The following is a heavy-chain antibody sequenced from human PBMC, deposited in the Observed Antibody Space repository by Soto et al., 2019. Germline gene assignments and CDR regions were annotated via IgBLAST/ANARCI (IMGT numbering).Heavy chain of an antibody. CDR2: ISYDGSNK. D-gene: IGHD4-4*01. Sequence: QVQLVESGGGVVQPGRSLRLSCAASGFTFSSYAMHWVRQAPGKGLEWVAVISYDGSNKDYADSVKGRFTISRDNSKNKLYLQMNSLRLEDTAVYYCARPLWRDDYNWGYFDLWGRGTLVTVSS. J-gene: IGHJ2*01. CDR3: ARPLWRDDYNWGYFDL. CDR1: GFTFSSYA. V-gene: IGHV3-30-3*01.